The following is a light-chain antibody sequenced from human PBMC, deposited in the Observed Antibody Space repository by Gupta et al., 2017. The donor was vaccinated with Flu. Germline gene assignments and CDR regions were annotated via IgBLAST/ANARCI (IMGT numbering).Light chain of an antibody. Sequence: SYVLTQPPSVSVAPGQTATITCGRDNIGSSSVHWYQQKPGQAPVVVVYDNNDRPSGIPERFSGSNSGNTATLTISRVEAGDEAYYYCQVGDSTSDSYVFGTGTKVTVL. CDR3: QVGDSTSDSYV. CDR1: NIGSSS. J-gene: IGLJ1*01. CDR2: DNN. V-gene: IGLV3-21*02.